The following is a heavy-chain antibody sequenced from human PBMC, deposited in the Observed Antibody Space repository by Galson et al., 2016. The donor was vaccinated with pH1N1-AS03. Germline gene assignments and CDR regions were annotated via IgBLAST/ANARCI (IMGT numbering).Heavy chain of an antibody. CDR1: GYTFTGSY. J-gene: IGHJ6*02. D-gene: IGHD2-2*01. CDR3: ARDPRGPCTSATCPTTYYFGMDV. V-gene: IGHV1-2*04. CDR2: INTDSGVT. Sequence: SVKASCKASGYTFTGSYVHWVRQAPGQGLEWMGWINTDSGVTNYAQKFEAWVTMTRDTSVSTAYMELYGLKSDDTAVYYCARDPRGPCTSATCPTTYYFGMDVWGQGTTVIVSS.